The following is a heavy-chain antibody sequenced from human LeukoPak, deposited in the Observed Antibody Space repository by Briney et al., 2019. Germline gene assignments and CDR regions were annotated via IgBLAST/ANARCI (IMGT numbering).Heavy chain of an antibody. Sequence: SGGSLRLSCAASGFTFSDSAMHWVRQASGKELEWVGRIKSKSNTYATSYAASVKGRFTISRDDSKNTAYLEMNSLKTEDTAVYYCTRGYCGGDCFPPYYYYMDVWGEGTTVTVSS. V-gene: IGHV3-73*01. D-gene: IGHD2-21*02. J-gene: IGHJ6*03. CDR3: TRGYCGGDCFPPYYYYMDV. CDR2: IKSKSNTYAT. CDR1: GFTFSDSA.